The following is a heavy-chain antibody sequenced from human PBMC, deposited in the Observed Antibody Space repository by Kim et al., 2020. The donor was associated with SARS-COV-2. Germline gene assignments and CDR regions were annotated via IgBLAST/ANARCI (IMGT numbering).Heavy chain of an antibody. CDR2: K. J-gene: IGHJ4*02. Sequence: KYYTTSQKTRLTIPKDTSQNQVVLTMTNMDPMDTATYYCARRSSWYYFDYWGQGTLVTVSS. V-gene: IGHV2-70*01. D-gene: IGHD6-13*01. CDR3: ARRSSWYYFDY.